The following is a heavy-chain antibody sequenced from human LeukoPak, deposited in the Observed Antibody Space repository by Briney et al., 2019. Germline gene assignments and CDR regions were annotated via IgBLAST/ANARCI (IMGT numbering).Heavy chain of an antibody. J-gene: IGHJ4*02. Sequence: PGGSLRLSCAASGFNFSNNGMHWVGPTPGKGLEWVVFTLYDESKTFYGHSVRGRFTISRDNSKNTLYLQMSSLTTDDSAVYYCAKARYSGSPALDFWGQGTLVTVSS. CDR1: GFNFSNNG. CDR2: TLYDESKT. D-gene: IGHD1-26*01. CDR3: AKARYSGSPALDF. V-gene: IGHV3-30*02.